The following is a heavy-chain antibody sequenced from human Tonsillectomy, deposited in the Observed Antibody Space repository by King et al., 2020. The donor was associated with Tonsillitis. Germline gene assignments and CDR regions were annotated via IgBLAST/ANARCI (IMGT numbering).Heavy chain of an antibody. D-gene: IGHD2-2*01. CDR1: GFTFTTFG. V-gene: IGHV3-30*18. CDR2: ISYDGSNK. CDR3: AKDSERYCSRTRCSGGARVVGMDV. Sequence: VQLVESGGGVVQPGRSLRLSCAASGFTFTTFGMHWVRQAPGKGLEWVAVISYDGSNKDYADSVKGRFTISRDNSKNTLYLQMNSLRAEGTAVYYCAKDSERYCSRTRCSGGARVVGMDVWGQGTTVTVSS. J-gene: IGHJ6*02.